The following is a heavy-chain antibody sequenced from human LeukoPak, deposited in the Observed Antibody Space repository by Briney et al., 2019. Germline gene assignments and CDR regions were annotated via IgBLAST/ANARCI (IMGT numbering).Heavy chain of an antibody. Sequence: GRSLRLSCAAAKFTFSHYGMHWVRQAPGKGLEWVAVISYDGSNKYYADSAKGRFTISRDNAKSTLFLQMHSLRAEDTAVYYCARDDYYFASENWGQGALVTVSS. CDR2: ISYDGSNK. D-gene: IGHD2/OR15-2a*01. CDR1: KFTFSHYG. CDR3: ARDDYYFASEN. V-gene: IGHV3-30*19. J-gene: IGHJ4*02.